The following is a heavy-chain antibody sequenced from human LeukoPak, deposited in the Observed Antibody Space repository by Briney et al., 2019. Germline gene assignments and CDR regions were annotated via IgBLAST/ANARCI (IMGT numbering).Heavy chain of an antibody. CDR1: GFTFSDYY. Sequence: AGGSLRLSCAASGFTFSDYYMSWIRQAPGKGLEWVSYISSSGSTIYYADSVKGRFTISRDNAKNSPYLQMNSLRAEDTAVYYCARVYSSSWYPTGTFDYWAQGPLVTVSS. J-gene: IGHJ4*02. D-gene: IGHD6-13*01. CDR3: ARVYSSSWYPTGTFDY. CDR2: ISSSGSTI. V-gene: IGHV3-11*01.